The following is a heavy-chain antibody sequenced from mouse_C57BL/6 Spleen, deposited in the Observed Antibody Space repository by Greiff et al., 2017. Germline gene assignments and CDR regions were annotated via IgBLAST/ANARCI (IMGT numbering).Heavy chain of an antibody. J-gene: IGHJ2*01. D-gene: IGHD1-1*01. V-gene: IGHV1-7*01. Sequence: QVQLQQSGAELAKPGDSVKLSCKASGYTFTSYWMHWVKQRPGQGLEWIGYINPSSGYTKYNQKFKDKATWNADKSSSTAYMQLSSLAYDDSAVYYCARHYGSSLYYFDYWGQGTTLTVAS. CDR1: GYTFTSYW. CDR3: ARHYGSSLYYFDY. CDR2: INPSSGYT.